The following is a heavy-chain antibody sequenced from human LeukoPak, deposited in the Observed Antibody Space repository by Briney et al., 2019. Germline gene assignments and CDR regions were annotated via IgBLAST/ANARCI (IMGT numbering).Heavy chain of an antibody. CDR3: ANGLLRYFDWLAISSWFDP. D-gene: IGHD3-9*01. CDR1: GYSISSGYY. CDR2: IYHSGST. V-gene: IGHV4-38-2*02. J-gene: IGHJ5*02. Sequence: TSETLSLTCTVSGYSISSGYYWGWIRQPPGKGLEWIGSIYHSGSTYYNPSLKSRVTISVDTSKNQFSLKLSPVTAADTAVYYCANGLLRYFDWLAISSWFDPWGQGTLVTVSS.